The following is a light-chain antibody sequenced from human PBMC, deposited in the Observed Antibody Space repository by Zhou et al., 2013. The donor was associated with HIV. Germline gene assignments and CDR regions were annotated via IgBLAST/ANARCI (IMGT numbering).Light chain of an antibody. Sequence: EIVLTQSPGTLSLSPGERATLSCWASQSISSNLAWYQQKPGQAPRLLVFDASNRATGIPAKFSGSGSGTDFALTISRLEPEDFAVYYCQQYGSPPGTFGQGTKVEIK. CDR1: QSISSN. J-gene: IGKJ1*01. CDR2: DAS. CDR3: QQYGSPPGT. V-gene: IGKV3-20*01.